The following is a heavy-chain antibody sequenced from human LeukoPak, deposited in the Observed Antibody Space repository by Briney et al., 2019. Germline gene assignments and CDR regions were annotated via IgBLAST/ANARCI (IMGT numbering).Heavy chain of an antibody. V-gene: IGHV1-18*01. CDR1: GYTFTSYG. J-gene: IGHJ3*02. Sequence: ASVKVSCKASGYTFTSYGISWVRQAPGQGLEWMGWISAYNGNTNYAQKLQGRVTMTTDTSTSTAYMELRSLRSDDTAVYYCARDLGSGSSFFPFDIWGQGTMVTVSS. D-gene: IGHD3-10*01. CDR2: ISAYNGNT. CDR3: ARDLGSGSSFFPFDI.